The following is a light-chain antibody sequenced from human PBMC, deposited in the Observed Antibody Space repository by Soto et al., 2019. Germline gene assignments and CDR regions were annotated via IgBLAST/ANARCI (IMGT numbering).Light chain of an antibody. CDR2: DVS. CDR1: SGDVGAYTY. Sequence: QSALTQPATVSGSPGQSIAISCAGTSGDVGAYTYVSWYQVHPGEPPKLVIYDVSKRPSGVSNRFSGSKSGNTASLTISGLQPEDEGDYYCSSYSSTSTLGVFGTGTKVTVL. V-gene: IGLV2-14*03. J-gene: IGLJ1*01. CDR3: SSYSSTSTLGV.